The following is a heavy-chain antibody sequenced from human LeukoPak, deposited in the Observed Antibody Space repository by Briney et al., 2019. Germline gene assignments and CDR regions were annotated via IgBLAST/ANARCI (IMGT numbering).Heavy chain of an antibody. CDR3: ARCYYDSSGYYSEGFDY. CDR2: MNPNSGNT. D-gene: IGHD3-22*01. V-gene: IGHV1-8*01. J-gene: IGHJ4*02. Sequence: RASVKVSCKASGYTFTSYDINWVRQATGQGLEWMGWMNPNSGNTGYAQKFQGRVTMTRNTSISTAYMELSSLRSEDTAVYYCARCYYDSSGYYSEGFDYWGQGTLVTVSS. CDR1: GYTFTSYD.